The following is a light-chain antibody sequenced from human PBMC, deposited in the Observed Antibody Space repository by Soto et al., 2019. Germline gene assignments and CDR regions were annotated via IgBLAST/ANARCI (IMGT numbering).Light chain of an antibody. J-gene: IGKJ1*01. Sequence: EILMTQSPATLSVSPGERATLSCSASQSVSSNLAWYQQKPGQAPRLVIYGAYTRAPGSPARFSGSGSGTECTLNISSLQSDDFALYYCQQYNNWPQTFGQGTKVEIK. CDR1: QSVSSN. CDR2: GAY. V-gene: IGKV3-15*01. CDR3: QQYNNWPQT.